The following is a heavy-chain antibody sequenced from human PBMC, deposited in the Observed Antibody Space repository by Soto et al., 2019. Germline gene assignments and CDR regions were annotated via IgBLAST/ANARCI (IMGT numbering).Heavy chain of an antibody. CDR1: GFTFSSYS. D-gene: IGHD3-3*01. Sequence: NPGGSLRLSCAASGFTFSSYSMNWVRQAPGKGLEWVSSISSSSSYIYYADSVKGRFTISRDNAKNSLYLQMNSLRAEDTAVYYCASLNPSNDFLEWLLLHDAFDIWGQGTMVTVSS. CDR3: ASLNPSNDFLEWLLLHDAFDI. CDR2: ISSSSSYI. J-gene: IGHJ3*02. V-gene: IGHV3-21*01.